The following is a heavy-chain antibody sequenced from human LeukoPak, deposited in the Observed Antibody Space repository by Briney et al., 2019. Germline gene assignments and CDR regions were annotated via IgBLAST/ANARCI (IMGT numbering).Heavy chain of an antibody. CDR2: IHLSGRT. J-gene: IGHJ4*02. V-gene: IGHV4-4*02. Sequence: PSETLSLTCGVSGGSITTTNWWSWVRQPPGQGLEWIGEIHLSGRTNYNPSLNSRVTLALDTSKNHLSLSLTSVTAADTAVYYCSRENGAFSPFGCWGQGTLVTVPS. CDR1: GGSITTTNW. D-gene: IGHD2-8*01. CDR3: SRENGAFSPFGC.